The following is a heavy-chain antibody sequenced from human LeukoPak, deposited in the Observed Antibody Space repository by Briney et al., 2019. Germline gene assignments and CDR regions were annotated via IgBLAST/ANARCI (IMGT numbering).Heavy chain of an antibody. CDR2: ISSSGSTI. J-gene: IGHJ6*04. Sequence: PGGSLRLSCAASGFTFSNYAMSWVRQAPGKGLEWVSHISSSGSTIYYADSVKGRFTISRDDAKNSLYLQMNSLRAEDTAVYYCAELGITMIGGVWGKGTTVTISS. CDR3: AELGITMIGGV. CDR1: GFTFSNYA. V-gene: IGHV3-11*04. D-gene: IGHD3-10*02.